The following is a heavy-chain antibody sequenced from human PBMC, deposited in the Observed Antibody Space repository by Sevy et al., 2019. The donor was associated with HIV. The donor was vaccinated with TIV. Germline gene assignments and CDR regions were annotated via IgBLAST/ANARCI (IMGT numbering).Heavy chain of an antibody. V-gene: IGHV3-15*01. D-gene: IGHD6-19*01. J-gene: IGHJ4*02. CDR3: ATGIVGAVAGSAVMFDY. Sequence: GGSLRLSCAASGFTFSNAWMIWVRQAPGKGLEWVGRIKSKTDGETTDYAASVKGRFTISRDDSKNTLYLQMNSLKSEDTAVYYCATGIVGAVAGSAVMFDYWGQGTLVTVSS. CDR2: IKSKTDGETT. CDR1: GFTFSNAW.